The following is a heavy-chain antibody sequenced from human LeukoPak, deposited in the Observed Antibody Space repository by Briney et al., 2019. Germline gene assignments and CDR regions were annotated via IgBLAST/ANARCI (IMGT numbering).Heavy chain of an antibody. CDR3: VRDHHYCSSTSCSPVLDY. J-gene: IGHJ4*02. CDR2: INADTGGS. V-gene: IGHV1-2*02. CDR1: GYTFTDYY. Sequence: GASVKVSCKASGYTFTDYYMHWVRQAPGQGLEWMGWINADTGGSNSAQKFQGRVTMTRDMSISTAYMELRRLRSDDTAVYYCVRDHHYCSSTSCSPVLDYWGQGTLVTVSS. D-gene: IGHD2-2*01.